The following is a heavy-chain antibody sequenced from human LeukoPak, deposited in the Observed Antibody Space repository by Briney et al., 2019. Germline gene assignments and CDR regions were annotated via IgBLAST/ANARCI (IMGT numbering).Heavy chain of an antibody. Sequence: PGGSLRLSCAASGFTFNFYAMSWVRQAPGKGLEWVSTISASGGSTYYADSVKGRFTIARDNSKNTLYMQMNSLRAEDTAVYYCAKQPLWFGELSTSPLDYWGQGTLVTVSS. V-gene: IGHV3-23*01. D-gene: IGHD3-10*01. J-gene: IGHJ4*02. CDR1: GFTFNFYA. CDR2: ISASGGST. CDR3: AKQPLWFGELSTSPLDY.